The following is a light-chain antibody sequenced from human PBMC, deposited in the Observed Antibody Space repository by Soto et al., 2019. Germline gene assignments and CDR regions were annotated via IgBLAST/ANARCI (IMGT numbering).Light chain of an antibody. V-gene: IGKV1-5*03. CDR1: QTISSW. CDR3: RNQNRYSGA. J-gene: IGKJ1*01. CDR2: KAV. Sequence: DIQMTQSPSILSGSVGDRVTITCRASQTISSWLAWYQQKPGKAPKLLMKKAVTLKFGGPSRLSGSGSGREDSLTNSSREHAEFASYYYRNQNRYSGAFGQGTKVDIK.